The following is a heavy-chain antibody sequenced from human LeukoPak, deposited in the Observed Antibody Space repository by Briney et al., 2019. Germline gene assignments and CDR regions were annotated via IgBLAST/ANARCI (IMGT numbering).Heavy chain of an antibody. Sequence: GGSLRLSCAASGFTFSSYGMSWVRQAPGKGLEWVSAISGSGGSTYYADSVKGRFTISRDNSKNTLCLQMNSLRAEDTAVYYCAKTLDYYDSSGYRLSDYWGQGTLVTVSS. D-gene: IGHD3-22*01. V-gene: IGHV3-23*01. CDR2: ISGSGGST. CDR1: GFTFSSYG. J-gene: IGHJ4*02. CDR3: AKTLDYYDSSGYRLSDY.